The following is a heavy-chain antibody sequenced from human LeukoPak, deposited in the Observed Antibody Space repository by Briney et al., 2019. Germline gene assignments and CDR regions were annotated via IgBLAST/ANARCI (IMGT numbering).Heavy chain of an antibody. CDR1: GYTFTSYA. CDR2: INTNTGNP. J-gene: IGHJ6*03. V-gene: IGHV7-4-1*02. Sequence: ASVKVSCKASGYTFTSYAMNWVRQAPGQGLEWMGWINTNTGNPTYAQGFTGRFVFSLDTSVSTAYLQISSLKAEDTAVYYCARDAPLGGAGSGSYYNFYYYYMDVWGKGTTVTVSS. CDR3: ARDAPLGGAGSGSYYNFYYYYMDV. D-gene: IGHD3-10*01.